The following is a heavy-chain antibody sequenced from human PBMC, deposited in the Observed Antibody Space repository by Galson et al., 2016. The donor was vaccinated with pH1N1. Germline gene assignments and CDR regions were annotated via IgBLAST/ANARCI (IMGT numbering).Heavy chain of an antibody. D-gene: IGHD2-2*01. CDR2: INTNTGNP. Sequence: SVKVSCKASGYNFTSNAMNWVRQAPGQGLEWMGWINTNTGNPTYAQGFTGRFVFPLDTSVSMANLQNSSLKAEDTAVYYCARSYCSSTICYGGSYYYYGMDVWGQGTTVTVSS. V-gene: IGHV7-4-1*04. CDR1: GYNFTSNA. CDR3: ARSYCSSTICYGGSYYYYGMDV. J-gene: IGHJ6*02.